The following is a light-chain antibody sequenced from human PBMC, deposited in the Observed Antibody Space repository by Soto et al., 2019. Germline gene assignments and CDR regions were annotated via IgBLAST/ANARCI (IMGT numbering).Light chain of an antibody. V-gene: IGKV3-20*01. Sequence: EIVLTQSPGTLSLSPGERATLSCRASQSVSSSYLAWYQQKPGQAPRLLIYGASSRATGIPERFSGSGSGADFTLTISRLEPEDFAVYYCQQYGSSPPTFGPGPK. CDR2: GAS. CDR1: QSVSSSY. CDR3: QQYGSSPPT. J-gene: IGKJ2*01.